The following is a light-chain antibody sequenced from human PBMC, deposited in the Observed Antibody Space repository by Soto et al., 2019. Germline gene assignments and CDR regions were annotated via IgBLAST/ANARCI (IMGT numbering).Light chain of an antibody. Sequence: EIVMTQSPATLSVSPGERATLSCRASQSVCSNLAWYQQKPGQAPRLLIYCASTRATGIPARFSGSGSGTEFTLTISSLQSEDFAVDYCQQYNNWPPYTFGQGTKLEIK. V-gene: IGKV3-15*01. CDR3: QQYNNWPPYT. CDR2: CAS. CDR1: QSVCSN. J-gene: IGKJ2*01.